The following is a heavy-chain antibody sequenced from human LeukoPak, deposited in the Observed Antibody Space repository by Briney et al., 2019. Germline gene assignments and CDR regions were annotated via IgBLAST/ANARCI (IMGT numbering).Heavy chain of an antibody. V-gene: IGHV3-15*01. CDR3: TTYLWFGELRFDY. Sequence: GSLRLSCAASGFTFSNAWMSWVRQVPGKGLEWVGRIKSKTDGGTTDYAAPVKGRFTISRDDSKNMLYLQMNSLKTEDTAVYYCTTYLWFGELRFDYWGQGTLVTVSS. CDR2: IKSKTDGGTT. J-gene: IGHJ4*02. CDR1: GFTFSNAW. D-gene: IGHD3-10*01.